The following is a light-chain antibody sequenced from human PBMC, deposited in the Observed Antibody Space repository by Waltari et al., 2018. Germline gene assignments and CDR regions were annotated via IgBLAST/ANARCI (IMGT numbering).Light chain of an antibody. CDR3: SSYTSGASVDV. CDR1: TRDLGSYNS. CDR2: DVD. V-gene: IGLV2-14*01. J-gene: IGLJ1*01. Sequence: QSALTQHASVSGSPGQPTTITCTGTTRDLGSYNSVAWYQQYPGEAPQLIVYDVDNRPSGISDRFSGSKSGNTASLTISGLQTEDEADYYCSSYTSGASVDVFGTGTRVTVL.